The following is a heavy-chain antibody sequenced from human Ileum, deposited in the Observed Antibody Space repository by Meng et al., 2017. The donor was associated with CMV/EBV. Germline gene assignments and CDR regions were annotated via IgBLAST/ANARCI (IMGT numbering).Heavy chain of an antibody. CDR3: ARDIVVVPAAIPVYGINYYYYGMDV. D-gene: IGHD2-2*02. Sequence: GESLKISCAASGFTFSSYWMHWIRQAPGKGLEWVSSISSSSSYIYYADSVKGRFTISRDNAKNSLYLQMNSLRAEDTAVYYCARDIVVVPAAIPVYGINYYYYGMDVWGQGTTVTVSS. CDR2: ISSSSSYI. CDR1: GFTFSSYW. J-gene: IGHJ6*02. V-gene: IGHV3-21*01.